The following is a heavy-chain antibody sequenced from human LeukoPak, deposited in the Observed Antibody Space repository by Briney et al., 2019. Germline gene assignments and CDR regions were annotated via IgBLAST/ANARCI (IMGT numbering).Heavy chain of an antibody. CDR2: IIPIFGTA. CDR3: ARDLVICEDGYNYCYYYGMDV. D-gene: IGHD5-24*01. J-gene: IGHJ6*02. CDR1: GGTFSSYA. Sequence: GSSVKVSFKASGGTFSSYAISWVRQAPGPGLEWMGGIIPIFGTANYAQKFQVRVTITADESTSTAYMELSSLRSEDTAVYYCARDLVICEDGYNYCYYYGMDVWGQGTTVTVSS. V-gene: IGHV1-69*01.